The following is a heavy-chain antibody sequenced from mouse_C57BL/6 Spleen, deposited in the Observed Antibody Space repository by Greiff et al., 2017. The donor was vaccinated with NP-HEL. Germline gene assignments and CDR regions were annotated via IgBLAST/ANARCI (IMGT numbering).Heavy chain of an antibody. CDR1: GFTFSSYA. Sequence: EVKVEESGGGLVKPGGSLKLSCAASGFTFSSYAMSWVRQTPEKRLEWVATISDGGSYTYYPDNVKGRFTISRDNAKNNLYLQMSHLKSEDTAMYYCARDLDSGTPFAYWGQGTLVTVSA. CDR3: ARDLDSGTPFAY. D-gene: IGHD4-1*01. V-gene: IGHV5-4*01. CDR2: ISDGGSYT. J-gene: IGHJ3*01.